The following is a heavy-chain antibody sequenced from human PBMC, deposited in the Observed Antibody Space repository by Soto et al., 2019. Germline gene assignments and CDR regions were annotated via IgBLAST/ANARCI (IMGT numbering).Heavy chain of an antibody. CDR1: GFTFRTYT. CDR2: IRGFSPYT. D-gene: IGHD3-16*01. CDR3: ARDYEGSFDY. V-gene: IGHV3-21*01. Sequence: PGGSLRLSCVASGFTFRTYTMNWVRQAPGKGLEWVSGIRGFSPYTFYAESVKGRFTISRDNAKNSMYLQMNSLRAEDTAVYYCARDYEGSFDYWGQGTLVTVSS. J-gene: IGHJ4*02.